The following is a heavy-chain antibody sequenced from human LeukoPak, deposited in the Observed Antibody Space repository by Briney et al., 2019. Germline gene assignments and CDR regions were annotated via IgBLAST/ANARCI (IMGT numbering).Heavy chain of an antibody. D-gene: IGHD6-19*01. CDR2: ISSGSSGI. CDR1: GFTFISYS. J-gene: IGHJ3*01. Sequence: GGSLRLSCAASGFTFISYSMNWVRQAPGKGLEWVSYISSGSSGIYYADSVKGRFTISRDNAKNSLSLQMISLRAEDTAVYYCARAGSSGWYDAFDLCGQGTMVTVSS. V-gene: IGHV3-48*01. CDR3: ARAGSSGWYDAFDL.